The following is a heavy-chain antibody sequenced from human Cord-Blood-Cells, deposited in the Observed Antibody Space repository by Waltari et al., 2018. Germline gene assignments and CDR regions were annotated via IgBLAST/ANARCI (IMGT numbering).Heavy chain of an antibody. CDR2: ISYDGSNK. CDR1: GFTFSSYG. J-gene: IGHJ4*02. CDR3: ATRGYDGGFDY. Sequence: QVQLVESGGGVVQPGRSLRLSGAASGFTFSSYGMHWVRQAPGKGLEWVAVISYDGSNKYYADSVKGRFTISRDNSKNTLYLQMNSLRAEDTAVYYCATRGYDGGFDYWGQGTQVTVSS. V-gene: IGHV3-30*03. D-gene: IGHD5-12*01.